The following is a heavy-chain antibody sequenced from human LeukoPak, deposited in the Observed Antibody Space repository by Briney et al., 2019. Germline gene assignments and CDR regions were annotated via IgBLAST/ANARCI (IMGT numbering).Heavy chain of an antibody. CDR2: IKADGSGT. Sequence: GGSLRLSCAASGFTIGPYAMYWVRQGPGRGLEWVSVIKADGSGTFYADSVRGRFTTSRDNSKNSVYLQMNSLTSEDTALYYCATWAFYHNLDVWGQGTTVIGSS. CDR1: GFTIGPYA. CDR3: ATWAFYHNLDV. J-gene: IGHJ6*02. V-gene: IGHV3-43*02. D-gene: IGHD2/OR15-2a*01.